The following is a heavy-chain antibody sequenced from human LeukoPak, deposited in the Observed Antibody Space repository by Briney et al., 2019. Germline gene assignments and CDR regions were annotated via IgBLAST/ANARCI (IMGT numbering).Heavy chain of an antibody. Sequence: GASVKVSCKASGGTFSSDAMSWVRQAPGQGLEWMGGIIPIFGAPNYAQKLQGRATITADESTSTAYMEVRSLRSDDTAVYYCARDRLDYYDSSGYSDYWGQGILVTVSS. CDR3: ARDRLDYYDSSGYSDY. D-gene: IGHD3-22*01. V-gene: IGHV1-69*13. CDR1: GGTFSSDA. J-gene: IGHJ4*02. CDR2: IIPIFGAP.